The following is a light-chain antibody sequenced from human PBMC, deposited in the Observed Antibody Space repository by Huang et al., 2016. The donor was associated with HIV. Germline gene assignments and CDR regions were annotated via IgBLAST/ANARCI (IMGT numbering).Light chain of an antibody. J-gene: IGKJ3*01. CDR2: DTS. CDR3: QQYDNLPFT. V-gene: IGKV1-33*01. Sequence: DIQMTQSPSSLSASVGDRVTITCQASQDITNYLNLYQQKPGKAPKLLIYDTSNLETGVPSRFSGSGSGTDFTFTINSLQPEDIATYYCQQYDNLPFTFGPGTKVDIK. CDR1: QDITNY.